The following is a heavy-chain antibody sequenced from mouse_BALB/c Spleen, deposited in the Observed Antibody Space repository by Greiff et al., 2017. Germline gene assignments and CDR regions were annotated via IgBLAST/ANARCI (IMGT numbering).Heavy chain of an antibody. J-gene: IGHJ3*01. D-gene: IGHD3-3*01. Sequence: VQRVESGPGLVQPSQSLSITCTVSGFSLTSYGVHWVRQSPGKGLEWLGVIWSGGSTDYNAAFISRLSISKDNSKSQVFFKMNSLQADDTAIYYCARNGQFAYWGQGTLVTVSA. CDR1: GFSLTSYG. CDR3: ARNGQFAY. CDR2: IWSGGST. V-gene: IGHV2-4-1*01.